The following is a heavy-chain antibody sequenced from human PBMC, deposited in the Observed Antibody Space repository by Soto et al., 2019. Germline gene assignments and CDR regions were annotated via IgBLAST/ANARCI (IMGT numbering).Heavy chain of an antibody. CDR3: SGLPEADVAFDI. V-gene: IGHV1-69*02. J-gene: IGHJ3*02. D-gene: IGHD6-19*01. CDR1: GGTFSSYT. Sequence: QVQLVQSGAAVKKPGSSVKVSCMASGGTFSSYTISWLRQAPGQGRAWMGRILPILGIAKYAQKFHGRVTITADKSTSTAFVELSSLRSEDTAVYYYSGLPEADVAFDIWGQGTMVTVSS. CDR2: ILPILGIA.